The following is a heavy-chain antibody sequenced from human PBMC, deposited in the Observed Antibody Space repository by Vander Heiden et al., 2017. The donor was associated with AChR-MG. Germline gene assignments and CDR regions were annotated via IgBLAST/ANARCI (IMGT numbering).Heavy chain of an antibody. CDR3: ARGAVAGKGGYSYYYMDV. Sequence: QVQLVQSGAEVKKNGASVKVSCTASGYTFPNYAIRWVRKAPGQGLEWMGWISAYNCNANYAQELQGRVTMTRDTSTSTAYMELRSLRSDDTAVYYCARGAVAGKGGYSYYYMDVWGTGTTVTVSS. D-gene: IGHD6-19*01. V-gene: IGHV1-18*01. J-gene: IGHJ6*03. CDR1: GYTFPNYA. CDR2: ISAYNCNA.